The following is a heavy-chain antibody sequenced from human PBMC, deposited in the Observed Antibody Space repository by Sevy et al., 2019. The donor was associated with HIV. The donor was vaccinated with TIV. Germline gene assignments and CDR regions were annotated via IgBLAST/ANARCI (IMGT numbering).Heavy chain of an antibody. CDR2: ISYDGSNK. CDR3: AMGYYDFWSGYYSYYYGMDV. D-gene: IGHD3-3*01. CDR1: GFTFSSYA. Sequence: GGSLRLSCAASGFTFSSYAMHWVRQAPGKGLEWVAVISYDGSNKYYAHSVKGRFTISRDNSKNTLYLQMNSLRAEDTAVYYCAMGYYDFWSGYYSYYYGMDVWGQGTTVTVSS. V-gene: IGHV3-30-3*01. J-gene: IGHJ6*02.